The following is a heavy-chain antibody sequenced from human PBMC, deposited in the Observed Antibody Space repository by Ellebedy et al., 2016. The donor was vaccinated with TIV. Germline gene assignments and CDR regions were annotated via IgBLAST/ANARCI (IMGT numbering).Heavy chain of an antibody. CDR3: ARDGAGATREFSYDIDV. V-gene: IGHV3-33*01. J-gene: IGHJ6*02. CDR2: IWYDGSNK. Sequence: GESLKISCAASGCTFSSYGMHWVRQAPGKGLEWVAVIWYDGSNKYYADYVKGRFTISRDNSKNTLYLQMNSLRAEDTAVYYCARDGAGATREFSYDIDVWGQGTTVTVSS. D-gene: IGHD1-26*01. CDR1: GCTFSSYG.